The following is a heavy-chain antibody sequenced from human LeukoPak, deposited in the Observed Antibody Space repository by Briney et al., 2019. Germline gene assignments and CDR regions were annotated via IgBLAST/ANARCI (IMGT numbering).Heavy chain of an antibody. CDR1: GYTFTVYY. Sequence: ASVKVSCKASGYTFTVYYMHWVRQAPGQGIEWMGWINPNSGGTNYAQKFQGRGTMTRDTSISTAYMELSRLRSDYTAVYYCAREPYSGSYYVDYWGQGTLVTVSS. J-gene: IGHJ4*02. V-gene: IGHV1-2*02. CDR2: INPNSGGT. CDR3: AREPYSGSYYVDY. D-gene: IGHD1-26*01.